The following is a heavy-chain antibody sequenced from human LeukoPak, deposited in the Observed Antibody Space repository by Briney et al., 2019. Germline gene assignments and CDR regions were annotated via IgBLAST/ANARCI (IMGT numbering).Heavy chain of an antibody. CDR1: GFTFSSYG. Sequence: GGSLRLSCAASGFTFSSYGMHWVRQAPGKGLEWVAVTWYDGSNKYYADSVKGRFTISRDNSKNTLYLQMNSLRAEDTAVYYCARDGGDGYHPRMFDLWGRGTLVTVSS. D-gene: IGHD5-24*01. V-gene: IGHV3-33*01. J-gene: IGHJ2*01. CDR3: ARDGGDGYHPRMFDL. CDR2: TWYDGSNK.